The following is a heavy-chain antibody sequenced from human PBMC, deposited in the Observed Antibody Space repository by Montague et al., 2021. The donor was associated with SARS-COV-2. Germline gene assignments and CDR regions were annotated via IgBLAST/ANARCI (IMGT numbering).Heavy chain of an antibody. Sequence: SETLSLTCSLSGGSISSGGFSWSWIRQPPGKGLDWIGSIYYSGSTYYNPSLKSRVTISVDTSKNQFSPKLSSVTAADTAVYYCAMRGGALDAFDIWGQGTMVIVSS. CDR3: AMRGGALDAFDI. D-gene: IGHD4-17*01. V-gene: IGHV4-39*01. CDR1: GGSISSGGFS. CDR2: IYYSGST. J-gene: IGHJ3*02.